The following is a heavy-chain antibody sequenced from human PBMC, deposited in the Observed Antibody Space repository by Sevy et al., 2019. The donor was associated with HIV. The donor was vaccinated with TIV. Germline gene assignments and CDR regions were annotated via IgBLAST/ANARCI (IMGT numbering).Heavy chain of an antibody. CDR2: IIPIFGTA. CDR3: ATYRRHYDFWSGYPTYFDY. D-gene: IGHD3-3*01. J-gene: IGHJ4*02. Sequence: ASVKVSCKASGGTFSSYAISWVRQAPGQGLEWMGGIIPIFGTANYAQKFKGRVTITADEFTSTAYMELSSLRSEDTAVYYCATYRRHYDFWSGYPTYFDYWGQVTLVTVSS. CDR1: GGTFSSYA. V-gene: IGHV1-69*13.